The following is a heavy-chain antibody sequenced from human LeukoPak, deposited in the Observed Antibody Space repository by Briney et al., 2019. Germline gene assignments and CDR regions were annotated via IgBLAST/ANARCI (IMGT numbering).Heavy chain of an antibody. CDR3: ARGLRYSVYDSPLDS. D-gene: IGHD5/OR15-5a*01. J-gene: IGHJ4*02. V-gene: IGHV4-59*12. Sequence: SETLSLTCTVSGGSIRSYYWSWIRQPPGKGLEWIGSIYDSGSTYYNPSLRSRVTILVVTSKNQFSLKLTSVTAADTAVYYCARGLRYSVYDSPLDSWGQGTLVTVSS. CDR1: GGSIRSYY. CDR2: IYDSGST.